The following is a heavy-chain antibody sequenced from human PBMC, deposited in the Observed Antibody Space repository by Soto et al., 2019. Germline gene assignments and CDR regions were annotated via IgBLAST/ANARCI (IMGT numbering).Heavy chain of an antibody. CDR3: TRLVSRRYFDS. CDR2: ISSRGDST. CDR1: GFTFNNYA. Sequence: QPGGSLRLSCAASGFTFNNYAMSWVRQAPGKGLEWVSAISSRGDSTYYADSAKGRFTISRDNSKNTLYLQMSSLRADDTAVYYCTRLVSRRYFDSWGRGTLVTVSS. D-gene: IGHD3-9*01. J-gene: IGHJ4*02. V-gene: IGHV3-23*01.